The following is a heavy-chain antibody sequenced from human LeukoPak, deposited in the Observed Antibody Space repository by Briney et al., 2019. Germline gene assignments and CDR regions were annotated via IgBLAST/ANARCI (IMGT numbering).Heavy chain of an antibody. CDR1: GFTFSSFA. CDR2: ISGSGYTT. Sequence: GGSLRLSCVASGFTFSSFAITWVRQAPGKGLEWVSGISGSGYTTYYADSVRGRFSISRDNSRNTLSPQMSSLRAEDTAIYYCTRDKGWQQFDYWGQGTLVTVSS. J-gene: IGHJ4*02. V-gene: IGHV3-23*01. CDR3: TRDKGWQQFDY. D-gene: IGHD2-15*01.